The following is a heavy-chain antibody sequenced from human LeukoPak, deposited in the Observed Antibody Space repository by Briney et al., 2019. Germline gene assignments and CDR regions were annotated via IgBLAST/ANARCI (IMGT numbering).Heavy chain of an antibody. D-gene: IGHD3-10*01. CDR3: AHKGRGSGSYNM. V-gene: IGHV2-5*01. J-gene: IGHJ4*02. CDR1: GFSLSNTGVA. Sequence: SGPTLVNPTQTLTLTCNFSGFSLSNTGVAVGWIRQSPGKALEWLAVAYWNNDKSYSPSLKSRLTITKDTSKNQVVLKMTNMDPVDTATYYCAHKGRGSGSYNMWGQGTLVTVSS. CDR2: AYWNNDK.